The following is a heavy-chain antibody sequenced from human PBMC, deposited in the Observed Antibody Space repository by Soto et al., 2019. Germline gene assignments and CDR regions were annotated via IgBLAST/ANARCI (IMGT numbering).Heavy chain of an antibody. V-gene: IGHV1-18*01. J-gene: IGHJ6*02. CDR3: ARAPYCSSTSCSGVYYYYYGMDV. CDR2: ISAYNGNT. Sequence: ASVKVSCKASGYTFTSYGISWVRQAPGQGLEWMGWISAYNGNTNYAQKLQGRVTMTTDTSTSTAYMELRSLRSDDTAVYYCARAPYCSSTSCSGVYYYYYGMDVWGHGTTVTFSS. D-gene: IGHD2-2*01. CDR1: GYTFTSYG.